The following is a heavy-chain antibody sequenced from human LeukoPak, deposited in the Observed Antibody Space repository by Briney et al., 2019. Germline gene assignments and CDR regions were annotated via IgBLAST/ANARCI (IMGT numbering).Heavy chain of an antibody. D-gene: IGHD6-13*01. V-gene: IGHV4-39*01. CDR1: GGSISSSNYY. CDR3: ERLIIAAAGPGRWFYP. CDR2: IYYSGST. J-gene: IGHJ5*02. Sequence: SETLSLTCTVSGGSISSSNYYWGWISQPPGEGMEWIVSIYYSGSTFYNPSLKSRVTMSVDTSKNQFSLNLSSVTAADTAVYYCERLIIAAAGPGRWFYPWGQGTLVTVSS.